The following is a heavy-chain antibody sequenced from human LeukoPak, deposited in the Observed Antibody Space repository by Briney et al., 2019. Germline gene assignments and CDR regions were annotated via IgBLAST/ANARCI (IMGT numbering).Heavy chain of an antibody. V-gene: IGHV3-66*01. D-gene: IGHD1-26*01. CDR2: IYSGGST. Sequence: PGGSLRLSCAASGFSVSVNYMSWVRQAPGKGLEWVSVIYSGGSTYSANADSVKGRFTISRDNSKNTLYLQMNSLRVEDTAVYYCARDRRLGAAGTFDIWGQGTMVTVSP. J-gene: IGHJ3*02. CDR3: ARDRRLGAAGTFDI. CDR1: GFSVSVNY.